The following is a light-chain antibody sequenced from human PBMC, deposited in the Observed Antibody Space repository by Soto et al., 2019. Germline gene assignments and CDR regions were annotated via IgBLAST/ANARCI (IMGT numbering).Light chain of an antibody. CDR2: KAS. CDR3: QQYNSYSFT. V-gene: IGKV1-5*03. J-gene: IGKJ3*01. Sequence: EIQMTQSHYTLSACVGASVALTWRASQDINKRLAWYQQKPGTAPKLLISKASSLESGVPSRFSGSGSGTEFTLTISSLQPDDFATYYCQQYNSYSFTFGPGTKVDIK. CDR1: QDINKR.